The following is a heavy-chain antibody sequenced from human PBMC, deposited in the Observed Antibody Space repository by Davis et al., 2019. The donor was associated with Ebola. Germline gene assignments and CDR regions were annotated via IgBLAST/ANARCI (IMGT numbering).Heavy chain of an antibody. Sequence: SETLSLTCAVSGGFVSSGGHSWSWIRQPPGKGLEWIGYYYYTGSTYYNPSLKSRVTISIDTSKNQFSLKLSSVTAADTAVYYCARVAGTDYYYGMDVWGQGTTVTVSS. D-gene: IGHD6-13*01. CDR2: YYYTGST. CDR3: ARVAGTDYYYGMDV. V-gene: IGHV4-30-4*07. J-gene: IGHJ6*02. CDR1: GGFVSSGGHS.